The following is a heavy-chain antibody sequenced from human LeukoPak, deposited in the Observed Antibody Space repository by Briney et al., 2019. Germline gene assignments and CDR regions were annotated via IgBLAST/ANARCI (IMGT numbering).Heavy chain of an antibody. J-gene: IGHJ4*02. CDR1: EFTFTDYC. V-gene: IGHV1-2*06. CDR2: INPNNGDT. Sequence: ASVKVSCKASEFTFTDYCMHWVRQAPGQGLEWMGRINPNNGDTNYAQKFQGRVTMTRDTSISTAYMELSRLRSDDTAVYYCAADTAMVNAFDYWGQGTLVTVSS. D-gene: IGHD5-18*01. CDR3: AADTAMVNAFDY.